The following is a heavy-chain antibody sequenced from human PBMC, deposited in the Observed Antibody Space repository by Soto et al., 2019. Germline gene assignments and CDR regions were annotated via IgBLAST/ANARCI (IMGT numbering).Heavy chain of an antibody. CDR3: ARTTPGAYRSGGDYYCYGMDV. CDR1: GGTFSSYA. J-gene: IGHJ6*02. Sequence: ASVKVSCKASGGTFSSYAISWVRQAPGQGLEWMGGIMPIFGTANYAQKFQGRVTITADESTSTAYMELSSLRSEDTDVYYCARTTPGAYRSGGDYYCYGMDVWGQGTTATVSS. CDR2: IMPIFGTA. V-gene: IGHV1-69*13. D-gene: IGHD3-10*01.